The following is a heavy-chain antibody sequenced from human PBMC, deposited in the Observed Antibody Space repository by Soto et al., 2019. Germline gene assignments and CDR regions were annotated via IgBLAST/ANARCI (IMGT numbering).Heavy chain of an antibody. Sequence: PGGSLRLSCAASGFTFGAYVMHWVRQAPGKGLEWVAHISYDGNNKYYADSVKGRFTISRDNFKNTLYLQMSSLRTDDTAVYYCARDHNWAFDYWAPGTLVTVSS. V-gene: IGHV3-30-3*01. CDR3: ARDHNWAFDY. D-gene: IGHD1-20*01. J-gene: IGHJ4*02. CDR1: GFTFGAYV. CDR2: ISYDGNNK.